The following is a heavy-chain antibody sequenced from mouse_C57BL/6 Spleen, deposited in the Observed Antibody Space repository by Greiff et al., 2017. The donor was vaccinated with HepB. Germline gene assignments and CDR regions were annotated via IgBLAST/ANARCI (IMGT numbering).Heavy chain of an antibody. CDR1: GFTFSDYY. J-gene: IGHJ2*01. Sequence: EVMLVESEGGLVQPGSSMKLSCTASGFTFSDYYMAWVRQVPEKGLEWVANINYDGSSTYYLDSLKSRFIISRDNAKNMLYLQMSSLKSEDTATYYCARSYGSSSFDYWGQGTTLTVSS. V-gene: IGHV5-16*01. CDR3: ARSYGSSSFDY. D-gene: IGHD1-1*01. CDR2: INYDGSST.